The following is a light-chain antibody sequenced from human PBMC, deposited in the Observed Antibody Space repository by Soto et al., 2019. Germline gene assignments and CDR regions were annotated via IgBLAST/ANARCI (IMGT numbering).Light chain of an antibody. CDR1: QSINNW. Sequence: DMQMTQSPSTLSASLGDSVTIXXRASQSINNWLAWYQQKPGKAPKVXIYDASNLESGVPSRFSGSASGTEFTLTISSLQPDDFATYYCQQYDNYPLTFGGGTKVDIK. CDR3: QQYDNYPLT. J-gene: IGKJ4*01. V-gene: IGKV1-5*01. CDR2: DAS.